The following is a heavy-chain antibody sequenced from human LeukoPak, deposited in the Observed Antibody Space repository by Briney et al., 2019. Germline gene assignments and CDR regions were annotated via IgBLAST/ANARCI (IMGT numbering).Heavy chain of an antibody. CDR1: GYTFTGYY. CDR2: INPNSGGT. CDR3: ATNDIVVVPAAMYGY. V-gene: IGHV1-2*02. J-gene: IGHJ4*02. D-gene: IGHD2-2*01. Sequence: EASVKVSCKASGYTFTGYYMHWVRQAPGQGLEWMGWINPNSGGTNYAQKFQGRVTMTRDTSISTAYMELSRLRSDDTAVYYCATNDIVVVPAAMYGYWGQGTLVTVSS.